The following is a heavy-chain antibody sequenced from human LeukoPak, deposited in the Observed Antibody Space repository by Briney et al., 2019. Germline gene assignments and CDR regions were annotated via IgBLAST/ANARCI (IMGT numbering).Heavy chain of an antibody. D-gene: IGHD6-13*01. J-gene: IGHJ4*02. Sequence: SETLSLTCTVSGGSISNYYWSWIRLAPGKGLEWIGFIYYTGSTNYSPSLKTRVTISLDTSKNQFSLKLSSATAADTTVYYCARENSNSWYLDYWGQGTLVTVSS. CDR1: GGSISNYY. CDR3: ARENSNSWYLDY. CDR2: IYYTGST. V-gene: IGHV4-59*01.